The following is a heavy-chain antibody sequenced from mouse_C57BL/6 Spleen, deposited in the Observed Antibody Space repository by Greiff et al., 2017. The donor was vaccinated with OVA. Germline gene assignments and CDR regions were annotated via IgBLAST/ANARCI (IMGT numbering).Heavy chain of an antibody. D-gene: IGHD1-1*01. V-gene: IGHV1-55*01. Sequence: QVQLQQSGAELVKPGASVKMSCKASGYTFTSYWITWVKQRPGQGLEWIGDIYPGSGSTNYNEKFKSKATLTVDTSSSTAYMQLSSLTSEDSAVYYCARGDYYGSSYGYWGQGTTLTVSS. CDR1: GYTFTSYW. CDR3: ARGDYYGSSYGY. J-gene: IGHJ2*01. CDR2: IYPGSGST.